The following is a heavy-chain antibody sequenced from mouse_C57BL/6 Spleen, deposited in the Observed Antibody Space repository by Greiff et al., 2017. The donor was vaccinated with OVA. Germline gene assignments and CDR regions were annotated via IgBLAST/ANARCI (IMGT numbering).Heavy chain of an antibody. Sequence: VQLKESGGGLVKPGGSLKLSCAASGFTFSDYGMHWVRQAPEKGLEWVAYISSGSSTIYYADTVKGRFTISRDNAKNTLFLQMTSLRSEDTAMYYCARNDYDRAAWFAYWGQGTLVTVSA. CDR2: ISSGSSTI. D-gene: IGHD2-4*01. CDR1: GFTFSDYG. V-gene: IGHV5-17*01. CDR3: ARNDYDRAAWFAY. J-gene: IGHJ3*01.